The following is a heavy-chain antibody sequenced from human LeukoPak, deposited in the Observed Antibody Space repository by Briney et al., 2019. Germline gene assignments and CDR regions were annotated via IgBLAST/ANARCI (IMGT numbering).Heavy chain of an antibody. J-gene: IGHJ3*02. CDR3: AGSVASNAFDI. CDR2: IYYTGST. CDR1: GGSISSYY. Sequence: SETLSLTCTVSGGSISSYYWSWIRQPPGKGLEWIGYIYYTGSTNYNPSLRSRITISLDTSKNQFSLKLSSVTAADTAIYFCAGSVASNAFDIWGQGTMVTVSS. D-gene: IGHD6-19*01. V-gene: IGHV4-59*01.